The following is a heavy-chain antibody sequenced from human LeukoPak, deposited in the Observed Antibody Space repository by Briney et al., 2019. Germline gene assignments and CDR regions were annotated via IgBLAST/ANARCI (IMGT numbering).Heavy chain of an antibody. V-gene: IGHV3-30*02. D-gene: IGHD6-13*01. CDR3: AKDGYSSSWEFYFDY. CDR2: IWYDGSNK. Sequence: PGGSLRLSCAASGFTFSSYGMHWVRQAPGKGLEWVAVIWYDGSNKYYADSVKGRFTISRDNSKNTLYLQMNSLRAEDTAVYYCAKDGYSSSWEFYFDYWGQGTLVTVSS. J-gene: IGHJ4*02. CDR1: GFTFSSYG.